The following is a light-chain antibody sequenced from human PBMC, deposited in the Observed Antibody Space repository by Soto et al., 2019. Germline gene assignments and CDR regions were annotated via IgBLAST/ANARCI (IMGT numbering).Light chain of an antibody. Sequence: QSVLTQPPSVSAAPGQKVTIFCYGSSSNIGKNYVSWYQQLPGTAPKLLIYDNNKRPSGIPDRFSGSKSGTSATLGITGLQTGDEADYYCGTWDSSLSAVIIGGGTQLTVL. J-gene: IGLJ2*01. CDR3: GTWDSSLSAVI. CDR1: SSNIGKNY. V-gene: IGLV1-51*01. CDR2: DNN.